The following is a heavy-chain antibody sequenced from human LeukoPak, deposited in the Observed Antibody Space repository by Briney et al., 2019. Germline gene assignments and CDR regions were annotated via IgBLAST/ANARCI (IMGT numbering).Heavy chain of an antibody. D-gene: IGHD3-16*01. CDR2: ISSSVSLI. CDR3: VRESRRRGGAFDI. V-gene: IGHV3-11*04. Sequence: GGSLRLSCAASGFSFSGSYMSWIRQAPGKGLEWVSYISSSVSLIYYADSVKGRFTVSRDNAKNSLYLQMNSLRAEDTAVYYCVRESRRRGGAFDIWGQGTMVTVSS. CDR1: GFSFSGSY. J-gene: IGHJ3*02.